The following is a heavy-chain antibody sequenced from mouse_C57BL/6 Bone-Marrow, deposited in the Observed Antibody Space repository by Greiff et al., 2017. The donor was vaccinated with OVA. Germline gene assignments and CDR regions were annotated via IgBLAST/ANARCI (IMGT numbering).Heavy chain of an antibody. D-gene: IGHD2-4*01. CDR1: GFTFSDYY. CDR3: ARDDYDAAWFAY. Sequence: EVHLVESGGGLVQPGGSLKLSCAASGFTFSDYYMYWVRQTPEKRLEWVAYISNGGGSTYYPDTVKGRFTISRDNAKNTLYLQMSRLKSEDTAMYYCARDDYDAAWFAYWGQGTLVTVSA. V-gene: IGHV5-12*01. CDR2: ISNGGGST. J-gene: IGHJ3*01.